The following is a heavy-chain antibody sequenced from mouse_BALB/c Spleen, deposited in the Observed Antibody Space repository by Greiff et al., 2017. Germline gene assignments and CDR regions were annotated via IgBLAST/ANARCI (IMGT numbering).Heavy chain of an antibody. Sequence: EVQLVESGGGLVKPGGSLKLSCAASGFTFSDYYMYWVRQTPEKRLEWVATISDGGSYTYYPDSVKGRFTISRDNAKNNLYLQMSSLKSEDTAMYYCARDPADGYYPAVLGAGTTVTVSS. CDR3: ARDPADGYYPAV. D-gene: IGHD2-3*01. V-gene: IGHV5-4*02. CDR2: ISDGGSYT. CDR1: GFTFSDYY. J-gene: IGHJ1*01.